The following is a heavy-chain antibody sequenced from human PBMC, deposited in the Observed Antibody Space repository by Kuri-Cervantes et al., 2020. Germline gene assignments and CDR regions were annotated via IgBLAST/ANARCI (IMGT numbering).Heavy chain of an antibody. D-gene: IGHD3-9*01. CDR2: INPNSGGT. CDR3: ARVRTLRYFDWFAHDAFDI. V-gene: IGHV1-2*02. CDR1: GYTFTGYY. J-gene: IGHJ3*02. Sequence: GESLKISCKASGYTFTGYYMRWVRQAPGQGLEWMGWINPNSGGTNYAQKFQGRVTMTRDTSISTAYMELSRLRSDDTAVYYCARVRTLRYFDWFAHDAFDIWGQGTMVTVSS.